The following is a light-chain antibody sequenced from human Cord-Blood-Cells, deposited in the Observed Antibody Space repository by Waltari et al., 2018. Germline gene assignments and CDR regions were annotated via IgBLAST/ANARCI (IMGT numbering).Light chain of an antibody. J-gene: IGKJ4*01. CDR2: AAS. CDR3: QQYDNLP. V-gene: IGKV1-33*01. CDR1: QSISSY. Sequence: DIQMTQSPSSLSASVGDRVTITCRASQSISSYLNWYQQKPGKAPKLLIYAASSLQSGVPSRFSGSGSGTDFTFTISSLQPEDIATYYCQQYDNLPFGGGTKVEIK.